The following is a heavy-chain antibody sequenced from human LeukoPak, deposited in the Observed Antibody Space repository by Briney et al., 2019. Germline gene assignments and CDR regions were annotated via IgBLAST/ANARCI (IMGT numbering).Heavy chain of an antibody. CDR3: ARGSPFDI. J-gene: IGHJ3*02. CDR2: IRYDGSNK. Sequence: SGGSLRLSCAAPGFTFSSYGMHWVRQAPGKGLEWVAFIRYDGSNKYYADSVKGRFTISRDNAKNSLYLQMNSLRAEDTAVYYCARGSPFDIWGQGTMVTVSS. V-gene: IGHV3-30*02. CDR1: GFTFSSYG.